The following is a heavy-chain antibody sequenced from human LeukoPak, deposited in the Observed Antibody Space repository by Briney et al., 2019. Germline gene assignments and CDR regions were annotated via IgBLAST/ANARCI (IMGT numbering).Heavy chain of an antibody. Sequence: PGGSLRLSCAASGFTFSGSAMHWVRQASGKGLEWVGRIRSKANSYATAYAASVKGRFTISRDDSKNTAYLQMNSLKTEDTAVYYCTIIGDFWSGYSPVDYWGQGTLVTVSS. J-gene: IGHJ4*02. CDR3: TIIGDFWSGYSPVDY. CDR1: GFTFSGSA. CDR2: IRSKANSYAT. D-gene: IGHD3-3*01. V-gene: IGHV3-73*01.